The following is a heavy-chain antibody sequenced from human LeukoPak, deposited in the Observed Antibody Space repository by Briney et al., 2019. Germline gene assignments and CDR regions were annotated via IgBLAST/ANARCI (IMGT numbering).Heavy chain of an antibody. D-gene: IGHD3-10*01. CDR1: GYTFTSYD. CDR2: MNPNSGNT. Sequence: GASVKVSCKASGYTFTSYDINWVRQATGQGLEWMGWMNPNSGNTGYAQKFQGRVTMTRNTSISTAYMELSSLRSEDTAVYYCARRATMVQGRGNWFDPWGQGTLVTVSS. CDR3: ARRATMVQGRGNWFDP. J-gene: IGHJ5*02. V-gene: IGHV1-8*01.